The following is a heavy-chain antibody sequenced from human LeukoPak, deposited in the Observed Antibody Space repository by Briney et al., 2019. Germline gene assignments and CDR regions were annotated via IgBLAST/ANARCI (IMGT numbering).Heavy chain of an antibody. CDR3: AREEHDYVWGSYRYYYYYGIDV. J-gene: IGHJ6*02. D-gene: IGHD3-16*02. Sequence: PGGSLRLSCAASGFTFDDYGMSWVRQSPGRGLEWVSFVSFDGSNEFYADSLKGRFTISRDNSKDTLYLQMDSLRAEDTALYYCAREEHDYVWGSYRYYYYYGIDVWGQGTTVTVSS. V-gene: IGHV3-30*03. CDR1: GFTFDDYG. CDR2: VSFDGSNE.